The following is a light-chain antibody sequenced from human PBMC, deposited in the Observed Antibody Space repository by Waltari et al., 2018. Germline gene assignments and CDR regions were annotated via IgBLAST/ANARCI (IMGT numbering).Light chain of an antibody. V-gene: IGLV2-11*01. J-gene: IGLJ3*02. CDR3: CSYAGSITFWV. CDR2: DVN. CDR1: SSDVGGYHY. Sequence: QSALPQPRSVSGSPGQSVTISCTATSSDVGGYHYVSLYQHHPGKAPKLIIYDVNKRPSGVPDRFSASKSDNTASLTISGLQAEDEADYYCCSYAGSITFWVFGGGTKLTVL.